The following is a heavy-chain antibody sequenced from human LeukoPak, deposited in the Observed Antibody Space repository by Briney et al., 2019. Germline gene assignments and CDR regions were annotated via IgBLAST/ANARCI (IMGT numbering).Heavy chain of an antibody. CDR3: ARRLGRKFGERFYYYHYMDV. Sequence: SETLSLTCSVSGYSISSGNYWGWIRLPPGKGLQWIGSIYHSGSTYYNPSLKSRVTISVDTSKNQFSLKLSSVTAADTAVYYCARRLGRKFGERFYYYHYMDVWGKGTTVTISS. CDR2: IYHSGST. V-gene: IGHV4-38-2*01. CDR1: GYSISSGNY. D-gene: IGHD3-10*01. J-gene: IGHJ6*03.